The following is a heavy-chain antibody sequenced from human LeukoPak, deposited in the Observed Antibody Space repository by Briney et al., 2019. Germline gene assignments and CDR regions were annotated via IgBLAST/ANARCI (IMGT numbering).Heavy chain of an antibody. V-gene: IGHV4-4*07. D-gene: IGHD3-10*01. CDR3: ARSILWFGESTKNWFDP. J-gene: IGHJ5*02. CDR1: GGSISSYY. Sequence: SETLSLTCTVSGGSISSYYWSWIRQPAGKGLEWIGRIYTSGSTNYNPSLKSRVTMSVDTSKNQFSLKLSSVTAADTAVYYCARSILWFGESTKNWFDPWGQGTLVTVSS. CDR2: IYTSGST.